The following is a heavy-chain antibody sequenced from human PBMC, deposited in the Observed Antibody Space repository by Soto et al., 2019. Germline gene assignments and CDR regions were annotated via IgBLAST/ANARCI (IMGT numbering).Heavy chain of an antibody. V-gene: IGHV1-69*08. CDR2: IIPILGIA. J-gene: IGHJ4*02. CDR1: GGTFSSYT. D-gene: IGHD2-2*01. CDR3: AREGCGSTSCYPDY. Sequence: QVQLVQSGAEVKKPGSSVKVSCKASGGTFSSYTISWVRQAPGQGLEWMGRIIPILGIANYAQKFQGRVTITADKSTSTAYMELSSLRSEDTAVYYCAREGCGSTSCYPDYWGQGTLVTVSS.